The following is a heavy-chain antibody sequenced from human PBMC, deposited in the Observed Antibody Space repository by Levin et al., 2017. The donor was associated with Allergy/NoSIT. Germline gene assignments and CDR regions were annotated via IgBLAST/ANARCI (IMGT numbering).Heavy chain of an antibody. CDR2: ISDSGST. CDR3: ARSRASGSYFDS. Sequence: PSETLSLTCIVSDGSIKSYYWSWIRQPPGKGLEWIGYISDSGSTNYSPSLKSRVTISLDASKNQFSLKLSSVTAADTAVYYCARSRASGSYFDSWGQGTLVTVSS. V-gene: IGHV4-59*08. J-gene: IGHJ4*02. CDR1: DGSIKSYY. D-gene: IGHD3-10*01.